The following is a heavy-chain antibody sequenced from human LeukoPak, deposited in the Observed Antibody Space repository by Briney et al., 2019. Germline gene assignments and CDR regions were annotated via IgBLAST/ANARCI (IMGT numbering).Heavy chain of an antibody. CDR3: ARGPGSSGDYYYYMDV. J-gene: IGHJ6*03. D-gene: IGHD3-22*01. Sequence: SETLSLTCAVYGGSFSGYCWSWIRQPPGKGLEWIGEINHSGSTNYNPSLKSRVTISVDTSKNQFSLKLSSVTAADTAVYYCARGPGSSGDYYYYMDVWGKGTTVTVSS. V-gene: IGHV4-34*01. CDR1: GGSFSGYC. CDR2: INHSGST.